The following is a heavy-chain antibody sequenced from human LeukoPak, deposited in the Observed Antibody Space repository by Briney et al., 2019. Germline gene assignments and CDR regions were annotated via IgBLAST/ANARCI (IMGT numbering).Heavy chain of an antibody. CDR1: GFTYSNYG. CDR3: TRGISYTMNI. J-gene: IGHJ6*02. Sequence: GGSLRLSCAASGFTYSNYGMHWVRQAPGKGLEWLAVISYDGSNTNFADSVKGRFIISRDNSKNTLFLQMNSLRVEDTAVYYCTRGISYTMNIWGQGTTVTVSS. D-gene: IGHD2/OR15-2a*01. CDR2: ISYDGSNT. V-gene: IGHV3-30*03.